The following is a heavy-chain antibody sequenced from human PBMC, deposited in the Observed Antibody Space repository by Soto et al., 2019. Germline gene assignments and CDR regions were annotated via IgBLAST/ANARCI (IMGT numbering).Heavy chain of an antibody. D-gene: IGHD3-3*01. V-gene: IGHV1-69*02. CDR2: IIPILGIA. CDR1: GGTFSSYT. Sequence: QVQLVQSGAEVKKPGSSVKVSCKASGGTFSSYTISWVRQAPGQGLEWMGRIIPILGIANYAKKFQGRVTITAYKSTSTGDMALSSLRTEHTAVYYCAGATYYDFWSGPLDYCRQGTLVTVSS. CDR3: AGATYYDFWSGPLDY. J-gene: IGHJ4*02.